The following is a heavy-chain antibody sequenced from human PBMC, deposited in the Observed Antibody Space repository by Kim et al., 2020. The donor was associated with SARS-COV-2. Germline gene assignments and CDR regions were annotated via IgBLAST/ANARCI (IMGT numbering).Heavy chain of an antibody. J-gene: IGHJ6*02. Sequence: GESLKISCKGSGYIFSTYWIGWVRQMPGKGLDWMGIIYPGDSGTRYSPSFQGQVTFSVDKSVDTAYLQWSSLKASDTAMYYCARQPAEYYGSGSMHGILYGMDFWGQGTTVTVSS. D-gene: IGHD3-10*01. V-gene: IGHV5-51*01. CDR3: ARQPAEYYGSGSMHGILYGMDF. CDR2: IYPGDSGT. CDR1: GYIFSTYW.